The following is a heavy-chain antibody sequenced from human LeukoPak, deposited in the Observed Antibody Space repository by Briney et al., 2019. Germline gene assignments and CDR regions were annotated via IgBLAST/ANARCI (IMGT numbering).Heavy chain of an antibody. CDR1: GFTFSSYG. CDR2: ISYDGSNK. CDR3: AKVRLAYYYDRLYYFDY. J-gene: IGHJ4*02. Sequence: GGSLRLSCAASGFTFSSYGMHWVRQAPGKGLEWVAVISYDGSNKYYADSVKGRFTISRDNSKNTLYLQMNSLRAEDTAVYYCAKVRLAYYYDRLYYFDYLGQGTLVTVSS. D-gene: IGHD3-22*01. V-gene: IGHV3-30*18.